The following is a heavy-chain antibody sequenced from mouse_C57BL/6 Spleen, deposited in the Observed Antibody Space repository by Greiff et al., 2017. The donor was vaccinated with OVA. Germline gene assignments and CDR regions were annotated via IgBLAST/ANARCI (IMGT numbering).Heavy chain of an antibody. CDR2: ILPGSGST. J-gene: IGHJ3*01. CDR3: ARRYGYDVGCAY. Sequence: VQLQQSGAELMKPGASVKLSCKATGYTFTGYRIEWVKQRPGHGLEWIGEILPGSGSTNYNEKFKGKATFTADTSSNTAYMQLRSLTTEDSAIYYCARRYGYDVGCAYWGQGTLVTVSA. V-gene: IGHV1-9*01. D-gene: IGHD2-2*01. CDR1: GYTFTGYR.